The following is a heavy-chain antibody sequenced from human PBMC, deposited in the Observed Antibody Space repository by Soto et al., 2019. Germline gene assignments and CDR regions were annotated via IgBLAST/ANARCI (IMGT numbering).Heavy chain of an antibody. CDR2: IYYSGST. CDR3: ARGGRDQLLSYYYGMDV. V-gene: IGHV4-30-4*01. CDR1: GGSISSGDYY. D-gene: IGHD2-2*01. J-gene: IGHJ6*02. Sequence: LSLTCTVSGGSISSGDYYWSWIRQPPGKGLEWIGYIYYSGSTYYNPSLKSRVTISVDTSKNQFSLKLSSVTAADTAVYYCARGGRDQLLSYYYGMDVWGQGTTVTVSS.